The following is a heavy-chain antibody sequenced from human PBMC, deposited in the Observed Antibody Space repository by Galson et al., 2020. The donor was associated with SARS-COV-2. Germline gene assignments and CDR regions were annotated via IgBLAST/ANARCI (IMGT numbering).Heavy chain of an antibody. Sequence: GGSLRLSCAASGFTVSSNYMSWVRQAPGKGLEWVSVIYSGGSTYYADSVKGRFTISRDNSKNTLYLQMNSLRAEDTAVYYCARIRDWEPYFDYWGQGTLVTVSS. CDR1: GFTVSSNY. J-gene: IGHJ4*02. CDR2: IYSGGST. D-gene: IGHD1-26*01. V-gene: IGHV3-53*01. CDR3: ARIRDWEPYFDY.